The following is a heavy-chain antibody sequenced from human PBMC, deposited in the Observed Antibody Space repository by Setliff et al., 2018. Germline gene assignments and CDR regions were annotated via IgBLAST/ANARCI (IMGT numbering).Heavy chain of an antibody. D-gene: IGHD3-3*01. Sequence: LRLSCAASGFTFSDHYMTWVRQAPGKGLEWVANIRQDGSDKYYVGSVRGRFTISRDNAKNSLDLQMSSLSDDDTAIYYCARIDATIFAATGPFDPWGQGTLVTVSS. CDR1: GFTFSDHY. CDR2: IRQDGSDK. V-gene: IGHV3-7*03. CDR3: ARIDATIFAATGPFDP. J-gene: IGHJ5*02.